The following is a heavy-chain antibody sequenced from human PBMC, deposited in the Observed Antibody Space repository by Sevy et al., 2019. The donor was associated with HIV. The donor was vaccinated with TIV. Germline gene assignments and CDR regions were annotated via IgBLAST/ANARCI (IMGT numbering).Heavy chain of an antibody. CDR3: AIHLGEYVWGSYGFDY. CDR2: ISGGGGNI. J-gene: IGHJ4*02. D-gene: IGHD3-16*01. Sequence: GGYLRLSCAASGLTFSNYAMSWVRQAPGKGLEWISAISGGGGNIYNAASVQGRFTISRDNSKNTLYLQMNSLTDGDTAVYYCAIHLGEYVWGSYGFDYWGQGTLVIVSS. V-gene: IGHV3-23*01. CDR1: GLTFSNYA.